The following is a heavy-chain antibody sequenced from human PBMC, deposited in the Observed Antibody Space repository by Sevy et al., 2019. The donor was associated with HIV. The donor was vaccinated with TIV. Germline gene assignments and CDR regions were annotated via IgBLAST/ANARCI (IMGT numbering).Heavy chain of an antibody. CDR2: ISSSGSTI. Sequence: GGSLRLSCAASGFTFSDYYMSWIRQAPGKGLEWVSYISSSGSTIYYADSVKGRFTISRDNAKNSLYLQMNSLRAEDTAAYDCASFPPPPNADIVATIPPDYWGQGTLVTVSS. CDR3: ASFPPPPNADIVATIPPDY. CDR1: GFTFSDYY. V-gene: IGHV3-11*01. D-gene: IGHD5-12*01. J-gene: IGHJ4*02.